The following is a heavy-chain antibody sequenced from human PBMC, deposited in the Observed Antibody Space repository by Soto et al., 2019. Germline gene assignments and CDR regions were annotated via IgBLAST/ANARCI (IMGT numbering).Heavy chain of an antibody. CDR2: ISGSGASI. D-gene: IGHD2-15*01. CDR3: AKDGLGSCTGGTCYGSDY. Sequence: EVQLLESGGNLVQPGGSLRLSCAASGFTFSSYVMSWVRQAPGKGLEWVSTISGSGASIYDADSVKGRFTISRDNSKNTVYLQMKSLRAEDTAVYYCAKDGLGSCTGGTCYGSDYWGQGTLVTVSS. J-gene: IGHJ4*02. CDR1: GFTFSSYV. V-gene: IGHV3-23*01.